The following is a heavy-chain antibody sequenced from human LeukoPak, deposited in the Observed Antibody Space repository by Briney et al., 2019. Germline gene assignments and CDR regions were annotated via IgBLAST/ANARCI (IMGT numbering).Heavy chain of an antibody. CDR2: IDQSETA. D-gene: IGHD1-26*01. CDR1: GYSISSGYF. Sequence: SETLSLTCTVSGYSISSGYFWGWMRQPPGKGLEWIGSIDQSETAHYNPSLKSRVTISIDTSKNQFSLKLRSVTAADTAVYYCARRRDLYSGSYYPFDYWGQGTLVTVSS. CDR3: ARRRDLYSGSYYPFDY. V-gene: IGHV4-38-2*02. J-gene: IGHJ4*02.